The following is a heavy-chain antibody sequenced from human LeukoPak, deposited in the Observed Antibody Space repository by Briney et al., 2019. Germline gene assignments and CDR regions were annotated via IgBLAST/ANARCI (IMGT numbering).Heavy chain of an antibody. V-gene: IGHV5-51*01. CDR3: ARHGGFEALEWLFSY. D-gene: IGHD3-3*01. J-gene: IGHJ4*02. CDR2: IYPGDSDT. Sequence: KVGESLKISCKGSGYSFTSYWIGWVRQMPGKGLEWRGIIYPGDSDTRYSPSFQGQVTISADKSISTAYLQWNSLKASDTAMYYCARHGGFEALEWLFSYWGQGTLVTVSS. CDR1: GYSFTSYW.